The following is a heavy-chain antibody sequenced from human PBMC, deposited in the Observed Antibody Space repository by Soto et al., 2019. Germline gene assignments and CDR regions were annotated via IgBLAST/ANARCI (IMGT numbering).Heavy chain of an antibody. V-gene: IGHV3-23*01. CDR2: VDGSGGDT. J-gene: IGHJ4*02. CDR3: AKEIFAAAYAATSAFDL. CDR1: GFSFSSHS. D-gene: IGHD2-8*01. Sequence: GGSLRLSCAASGFSFSSHSMGWLRQTPGTGPEWVAFVDGSGGDTSYADSVKGRFTISRDNSDNSLYLHMNSLRAEDTGRYFCAKEIFAAAYAATSAFDLWGQGTLVTVSS.